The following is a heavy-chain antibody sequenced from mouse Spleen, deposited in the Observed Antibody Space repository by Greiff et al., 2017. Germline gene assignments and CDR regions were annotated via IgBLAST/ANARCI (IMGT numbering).Heavy chain of an antibody. V-gene: IGHV14-1*01. Sequence: VQLKESGAELVRPGASVKLSCTASGFNIKDYYMHWVKQRPEQGLEWIGRFDPEDGDTEYAPKFQGKATMTADTSSNTAYLQLSSLTSEDTAVYYCAISDDGYYFDYWGQGTTLTVSS. J-gene: IGHJ2*01. CDR1: GFNIKDYY. D-gene: IGHD2-3*01. CDR2: FDPEDGDT. CDR3: AISDDGYYFDY.